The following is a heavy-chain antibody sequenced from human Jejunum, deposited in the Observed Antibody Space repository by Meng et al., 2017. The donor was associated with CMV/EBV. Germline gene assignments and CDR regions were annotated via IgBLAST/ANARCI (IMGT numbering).Heavy chain of an antibody. CDR3: ARSYTSYSFFDF. D-gene: IGHD2-21*01. Sequence: ASGFWFIMYGVAWGRQAPGQGLGWMGWINTYNGNTNYVPSLQGRVSMTTDTSKTTVYMELRRLRSDDTALYYCARSYTSYSFFDFWGQGTMVTVSS. CDR2: INTYNGNT. CDR1: GFWFIMYG. V-gene: IGHV1-18*01. J-gene: IGHJ3*01.